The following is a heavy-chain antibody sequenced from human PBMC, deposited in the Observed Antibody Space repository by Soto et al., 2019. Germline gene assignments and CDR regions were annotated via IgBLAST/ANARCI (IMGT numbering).Heavy chain of an antibody. CDR2: ITHSGSS. Sequence: SETLSLTCAVYGGSFSGYCWSWIRQPPGKGLEWIGEITHSGSSNYNPSLKSRVTISVDTSKNHFSLKLGSVTAADTALYYCSRRAPEGFDPWGQGTLVTVSS. CDR1: GGSFSGYC. V-gene: IGHV4-34*01. CDR3: SRRAPEGFDP. J-gene: IGHJ5*02.